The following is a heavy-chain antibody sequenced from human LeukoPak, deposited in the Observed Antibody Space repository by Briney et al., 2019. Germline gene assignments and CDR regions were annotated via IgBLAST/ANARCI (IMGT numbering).Heavy chain of an antibody. J-gene: IGHJ4*02. V-gene: IGHV3-7*05. Sequence: GSLALSCAASGFTFGTSWMTWISQAPGKGLEWVANINPDGSVKNVLETVKGRFTISRDNAENSLYLQMNSLRADDTAVYYCARDAAYSRFDYWGQGTLVTVSS. CDR1: GFTFGTSW. CDR2: INPDGSVK. CDR3: ARDAAYSRFDY. D-gene: IGHD4-11*01.